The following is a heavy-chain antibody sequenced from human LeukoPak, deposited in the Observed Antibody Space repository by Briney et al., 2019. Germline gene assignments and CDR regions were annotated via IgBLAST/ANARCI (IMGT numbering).Heavy chain of an antibody. D-gene: IGHD2-2*01. Sequence: PGGSLRLSCAASGFTFTNYWMYWVRQAPGKGLEWVSAISGSGGSTYYADSVKGRFTISRDNSKNTLYLQMNSLRAEDTAVYYCAKDGLVVPALLPFDIWGQGTMVTASS. V-gene: IGHV3-23*01. CDR2: ISGSGGST. CDR1: GFTFTNYW. CDR3: AKDGLVVPALLPFDI. J-gene: IGHJ3*02.